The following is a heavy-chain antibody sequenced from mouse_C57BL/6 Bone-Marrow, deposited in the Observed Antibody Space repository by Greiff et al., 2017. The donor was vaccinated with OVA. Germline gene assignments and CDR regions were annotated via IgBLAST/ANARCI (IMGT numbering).Heavy chain of an antibody. CDR3: ASRRIYYYGSSYVDYAMDY. V-gene: IGHV14-3*01. CDR1: GFNIKNTY. CDR2: IDPANGNT. Sequence: EVQLQESVAELVRPGASVKLSCTASGFNIKNTYMHWVKQRPEQGLEWIGRIDPANGNTKYAPKFQGKATITADTSSNTAYLQLSSLTSEDTAIYYCASRRIYYYGSSYVDYAMDYWGQGTSVTVSS. D-gene: IGHD1-1*01. J-gene: IGHJ4*01.